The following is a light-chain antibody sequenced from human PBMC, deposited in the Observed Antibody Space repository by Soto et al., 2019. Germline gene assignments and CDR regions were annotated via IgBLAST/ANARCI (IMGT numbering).Light chain of an antibody. J-gene: IGKJ1*01. CDR3: KQYYSTVPWT. Sequence: IVMTQSPDSLAVSLGERATINCKSSQSVLYSSNNKNYLAWYQQKPGQPPKLLIYWASTRESGVPDRFSGSGSGTAFTLTISSLQAEDVAVYYCKQYYSTVPWTFGHVTQVDIX. V-gene: IGKV4-1*01. CDR1: QSVLYSSNNKNY. CDR2: WAS.